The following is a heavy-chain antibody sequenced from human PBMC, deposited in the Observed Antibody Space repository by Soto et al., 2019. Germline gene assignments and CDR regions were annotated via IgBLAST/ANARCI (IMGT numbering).Heavy chain of an antibody. J-gene: IGHJ5*02. CDR1: GFTFSIYS. D-gene: IGHD4-17*01. CDR3: AKDITHDYGDSNWFDP. CDR2: ISGSGGST. Sequence: LXLSCAASGFTFSIYSMSWVRQAPGKGLEWVSAISGSGGSTYYADSVKGRFTISRDNSKNTLYLQMNSLRAEDTAVYYCAKDITHDYGDSNWFDPWGQGTLVTVSS. V-gene: IGHV3-23*01.